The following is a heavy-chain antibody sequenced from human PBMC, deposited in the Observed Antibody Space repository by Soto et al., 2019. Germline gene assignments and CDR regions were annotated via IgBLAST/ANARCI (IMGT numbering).Heavy chain of an antibody. V-gene: IGHV3-30*18. Sequence: GGSLRLSCPASGFTFSNYDMHWVRQAPGKGLEWVAVISYDGSNKYYADSVRGRFTISRDNSKNTLYLQMNSLRADDTAVYYCAKAAATYYCSGGYCYNYYFDSWGQGTLVTVSS. J-gene: IGHJ4*02. D-gene: IGHD2-15*01. CDR1: GFTFSNYD. CDR3: AKAAATYYCSGGYCYNYYFDS. CDR2: ISYDGSNK.